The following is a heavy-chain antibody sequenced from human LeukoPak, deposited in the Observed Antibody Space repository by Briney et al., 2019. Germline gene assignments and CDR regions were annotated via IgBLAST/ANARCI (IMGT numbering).Heavy chain of an antibody. D-gene: IGHD1-1*01. J-gene: IGHJ4*02. V-gene: IGHV4-39*01. CDR2: IYFSGST. CDR3: ARHSDNSHWLYYFDY. CDR1: GGSISSSTYY. Sequence: SETLSLTCTVSGGSISSSTYYWGWIRQPPGKGLEWIGSIYFSGSTYYNPSLKSRVTISVDTSKNQFSLKLSSVTAADTAVYYCARHSDNSHWLYYFDYWGQGTLVTVSS.